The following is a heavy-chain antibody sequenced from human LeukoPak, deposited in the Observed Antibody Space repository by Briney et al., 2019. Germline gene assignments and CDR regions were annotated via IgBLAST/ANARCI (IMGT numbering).Heavy chain of an antibody. CDR2: IYYSGST. V-gene: IGHV4-59*01. CDR3: ARWAKHWFDP. J-gene: IGHJ5*02. CDR1: GGSISSYY. Sequence: PSETLSLTCTVSGGSISSYYWSWIRQPPGKGLEWIGYIYYSGSTNYNPSLKSRVTISVDTSKNQFSLKLSSVTAADTAVNYCARWAKHWFDPWGQGTLVTVSA.